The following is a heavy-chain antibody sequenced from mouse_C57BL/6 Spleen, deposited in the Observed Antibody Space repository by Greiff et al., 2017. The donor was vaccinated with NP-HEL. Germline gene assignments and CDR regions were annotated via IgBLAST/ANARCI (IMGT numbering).Heavy chain of an antibody. D-gene: IGHD1-1*01. J-gene: IGHJ4*01. V-gene: IGHV5-4*01. CDR2: ISDGGSYT. CDR3: ARVYYGSSYDAMDY. CDR1: GFTFSSYA. Sequence: EVQGVESGGGLVKPGGSLKLSCAASGFTFSSYAMSWVRQTPEKRLEWVATISDGGSYTYYPDNVKGRFTISRDNAKNNLYLQMSHLKSEDTAMYYCARVYYGSSYDAMDYWGQGTSVTVSS.